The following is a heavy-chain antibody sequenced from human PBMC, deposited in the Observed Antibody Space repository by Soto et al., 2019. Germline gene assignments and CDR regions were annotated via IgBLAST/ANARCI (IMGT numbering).Heavy chain of an antibody. CDR2: IDWDDDK. Sequence: GSGPTLVNPTQTLTLTCTFSGFSLSTSGMCVSWIRQPPGKALEWLARIDWDDDKYYSTSLKTRLTISKDTSKNQVVLTMTNMDPVDTATYYCARTTRIAARPDYYYYYMDVWGKGTTVTVS. D-gene: IGHD6-6*01. CDR1: GFSLSTSGMC. J-gene: IGHJ6*03. V-gene: IGHV2-70*11. CDR3: ARTTRIAARPDYYYYYMDV.